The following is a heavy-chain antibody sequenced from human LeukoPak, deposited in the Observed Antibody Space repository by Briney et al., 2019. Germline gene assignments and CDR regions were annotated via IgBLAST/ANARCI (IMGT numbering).Heavy chain of an antibody. D-gene: IGHD5-18*01. CDR3: ARDLGYSYGVDY. CDR2: INPDGSAN. Sequence: GGSLILSCAVFEFMFNKYYMGWVRRAPGKGLEWVASINPDGSANYYMDSVKGRFTISRDNAKNSLYLQMSSLRAEDTAVYYCARDLGYSYGVDYWGQGTLVTVSS. CDR1: EFMFNKYY. J-gene: IGHJ4*02. V-gene: IGHV3-7*01.